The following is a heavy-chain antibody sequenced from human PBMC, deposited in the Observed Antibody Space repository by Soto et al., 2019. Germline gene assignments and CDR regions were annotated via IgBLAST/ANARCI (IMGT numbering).Heavy chain of an antibody. D-gene: IGHD1-1*01. J-gene: IGHJ4*02. CDR2: ISGDNDRT. CDR3: ARDHNFVRDH. CDR1: GYTFTSYG. V-gene: IGHV1-18*01. Sequence: QVPLEQSGAEVEKPGASVKVSCKASGYTFTSYGISWVRQAPGQELEWMGWISGDNDRTNYPQKLQGRVTMTTDTSTSTAYMELRSLRSDDTAVYYCARDHNFVRDHWGQGTLVTVSS.